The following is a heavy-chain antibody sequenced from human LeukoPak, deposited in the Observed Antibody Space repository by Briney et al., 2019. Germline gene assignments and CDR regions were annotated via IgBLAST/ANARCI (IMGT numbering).Heavy chain of an antibody. V-gene: IGHV3-7*01. J-gene: IGHJ4*02. D-gene: IGHD2-15*01. CDR1: GFTFSYYW. CDR2: IKQDGSEK. Sequence: GGSLRLSCAASGFTFSYYWMRWVRQAPGKGLEWVANIKQDGSEKYYVDSVKGRFTISRDNAKNSLYLQMNSLRAEDTAVYYCARDGRANLYWGQGTLVTVSS. CDR3: ARDGRANLY.